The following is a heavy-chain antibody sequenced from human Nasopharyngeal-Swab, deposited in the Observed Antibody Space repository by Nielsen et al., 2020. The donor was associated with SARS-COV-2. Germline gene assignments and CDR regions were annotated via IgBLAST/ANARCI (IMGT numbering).Heavy chain of an antibody. CDR2: IKQDGSEK. D-gene: IGHD5-12*01. V-gene: IGHV3-7*01. CDR1: GFTFSSYW. J-gene: IGHJ4*02. Sequence: GGSLRLSCAASGFTFSSYWMSWVRQAPGKGLEWVANIKQDGSEKYYVDSVKGRFTISRDNAKNSLYLQMNSLRAEDTAVYYCARGGYSGYEYYFDYWGQGTLATVSS. CDR3: ARGGYSGYEYYFDY.